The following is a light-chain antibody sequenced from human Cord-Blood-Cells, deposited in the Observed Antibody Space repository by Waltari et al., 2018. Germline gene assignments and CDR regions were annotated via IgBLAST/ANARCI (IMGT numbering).Light chain of an antibody. Sequence: DIVMTQSPDSLAVSLGERATLTCKTGQSVLYSSNNKNYLAWYQQKPGQPPKLLIYWASTRESGVPDRFSGSGSGTDFTLTISSLQAEDVAVYYCQQYYSTPRTFGQGTKLEIK. J-gene: IGKJ2*01. CDR1: QSVLYSSNNKNY. CDR2: WAS. V-gene: IGKV4-1*01. CDR3: QQYYSTPRT.